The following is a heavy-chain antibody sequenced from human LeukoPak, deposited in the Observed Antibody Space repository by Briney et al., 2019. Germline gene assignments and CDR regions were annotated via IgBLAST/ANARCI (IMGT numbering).Heavy chain of an antibody. J-gene: IGHJ4*02. CDR3: GRLFDS. CDR2: INYSGTT. V-gene: IGHV4-39*01. Sequence: PSETLSLTCTVSGGAIISDNFYWGWVRQPPGKGLEWVGSINYSGTTYYNPSLGSRVSISVDTSRTQFFLRLNSVSAADTAVYYCGRLFDSWGQGILVTVSS. CDR1: GGAIISDNFY.